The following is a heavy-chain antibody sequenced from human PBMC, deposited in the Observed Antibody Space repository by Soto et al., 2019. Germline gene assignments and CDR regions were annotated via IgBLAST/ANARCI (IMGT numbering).Heavy chain of an antibody. Sequence: PGGSLRLSSAAYGFSFSSYAMRWFRQAPGKGMEWVAAISGSGGRTYYADSRKGRLTISRHTSKNTLYLQMNSLRAEDTAVYYCEKDIIIMVRGVIIPTDCFASWGRGPLVTVSS. CDR2: ISGSGGRT. V-gene: IGHV3-23*01. CDR1: GFSFSSYA. J-gene: IGHJ4*02. CDR3: EKDIIIMVRGVIIPTDCFAS. D-gene: IGHD3-10*01.